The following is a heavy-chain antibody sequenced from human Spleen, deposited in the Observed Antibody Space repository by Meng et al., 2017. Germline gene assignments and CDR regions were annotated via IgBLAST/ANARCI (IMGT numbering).Heavy chain of an antibody. Sequence: EVQLLESGGGWVQPGGSLRLSCAVSGFTFSSYAMSWVRQAPGKGLEWVSGISASGGSTYYADSVKGRFTISRDNAKNTLSLQVNSLRAGDTAVYYCAKDFQAAPVYFDYWGQGTLVTVSS. J-gene: IGHJ4*02. V-gene: IGHV3-23*01. CDR1: GFTFSSYA. CDR2: ISASGGST. CDR3: AKDFQAAPVYFDY. D-gene: IGHD2-15*01.